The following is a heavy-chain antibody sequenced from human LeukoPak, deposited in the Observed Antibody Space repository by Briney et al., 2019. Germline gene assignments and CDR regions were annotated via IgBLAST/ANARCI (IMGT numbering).Heavy chain of an antibody. CDR3: ARGKKSSGWLYNWFDP. CDR2: MNPNSGNT. J-gene: IGHJ5*02. V-gene: IGHV1-8*01. Sequence: ASVKVSCKASGYTFTSYDINWVRQATGQGLEWMGWMNPNSGNTGYAQKFQGRVTMTRSTSISTAYMELSSLRSEDTAVYYCARGKKSSGWLYNWFDPWGQGTLVTVSS. D-gene: IGHD6-19*01. CDR1: GYTFTSYD.